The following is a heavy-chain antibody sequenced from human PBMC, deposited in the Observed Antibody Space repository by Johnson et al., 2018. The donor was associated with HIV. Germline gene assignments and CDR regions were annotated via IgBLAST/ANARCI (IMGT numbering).Heavy chain of an antibody. Sequence: VQLVESGGGLVQPGGSLRLSCAASGFTFSSYDMHWVRQATGKGLEWVSAIGTAGDTYYPGSVKGRFTISRENAKKSLYLQMNSLRAEDTAMYYCARDGYSSGWYGNDAFDIWGQGTMVTVSS. V-gene: IGHV3-13*01. CDR2: IGTAGDT. D-gene: IGHD6-19*01. CDR3: ARDGYSSGWYGNDAFDI. CDR1: GFTFSSYD. J-gene: IGHJ3*02.